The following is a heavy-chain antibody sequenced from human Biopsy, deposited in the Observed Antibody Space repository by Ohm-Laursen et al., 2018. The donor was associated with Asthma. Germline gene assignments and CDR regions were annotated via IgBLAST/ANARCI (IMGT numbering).Heavy chain of an antibody. V-gene: IGHV3-30*01. CDR3: VRDGTDDAFDI. J-gene: IGHJ3*02. CDR2: ISKDASTQ. D-gene: IGHD1-1*01. Sequence: LSLTCAASRFSFSNFAIHWVRQAPGKGLEWVGVISKDASTQDYADSVKGRFTMARDNSKNTLDLQMNSLREEDTAVYYCVRDGTDDAFDIWGQGTVVSVSS. CDR1: RFSFSNFA.